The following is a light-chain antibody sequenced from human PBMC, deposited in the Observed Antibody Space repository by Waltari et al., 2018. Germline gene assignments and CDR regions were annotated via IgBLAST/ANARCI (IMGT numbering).Light chain of an antibody. Sequence: QSALPQTASVSGSPGQSITISCTGTSSDVGSYNLVSWYQQHPGKAPKLMIYEVSKRPSGVSNRFSGSKSGNTASLTISGLQAEDEADYYCCSYAGSSTRYVFGTGTKVTVL. V-gene: IGLV2-23*02. CDR2: EVS. J-gene: IGLJ1*01. CDR1: SSDVGSYNL. CDR3: CSYAGSSTRYV.